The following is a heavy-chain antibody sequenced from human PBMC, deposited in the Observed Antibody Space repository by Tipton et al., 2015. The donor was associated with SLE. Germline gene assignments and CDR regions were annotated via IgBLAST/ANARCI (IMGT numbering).Heavy chain of an antibody. CDR1: GGSISSYY. CDR2: IYYSGST. CDR3: AREPYYYDSSGYYVSWFDP. J-gene: IGHJ5*02. Sequence: TLSLTCTVSGGSISSYYWGWIRQPPGKGLEWIGSIYYSGSTYYNPSLKSRVTISVDTSKNQFSLKLSSVTAADTAVYYCAREPYYYDSSGYYVSWFDPWGQGTQVTVSS. D-gene: IGHD3-22*01. V-gene: IGHV4-59*08.